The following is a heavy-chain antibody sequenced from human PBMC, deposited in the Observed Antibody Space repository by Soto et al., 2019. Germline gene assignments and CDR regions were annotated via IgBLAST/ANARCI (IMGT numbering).Heavy chain of an antibody. Sequence: ASVKVSCKASGYSFTSNAITWVRQAPGQGLEWMGWISTYSGDANYTQKFQGRVTMTTDTSTNTAYMELRSLRSEDTAAYYCARVWGSYQAPSGGAEFDPWGKVTLVTVSS. CDR1: GYSFTSNA. V-gene: IGHV1-18*04. CDR2: ISTYSGDA. D-gene: IGHD3-16*02. J-gene: IGHJ5*02. CDR3: ARVWGSYQAPSGGAEFDP.